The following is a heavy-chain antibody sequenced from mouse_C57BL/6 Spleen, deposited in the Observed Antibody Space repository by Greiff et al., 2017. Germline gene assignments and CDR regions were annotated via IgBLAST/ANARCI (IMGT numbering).Heavy chain of an antibody. Sequence: DVKLVESGGGLVKPGGSLKLSCAASGFTFSDYGMRWVRQAPEKGLEWVAYISSGSSTIYYADTVKGRFTISRDNAKNTLFLQMTSLRSEDTSMYYCARGDFYWGQGTSVTVSS. CDR2: ISSGSSTI. V-gene: IGHV5-17*01. CDR1: GFTFSDYG. D-gene: IGHD3-3*01. CDR3: ARGDFY. J-gene: IGHJ4*01.